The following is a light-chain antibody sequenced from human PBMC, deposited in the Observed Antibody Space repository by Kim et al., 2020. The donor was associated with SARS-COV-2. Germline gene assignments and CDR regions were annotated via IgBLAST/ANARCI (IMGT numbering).Light chain of an antibody. Sequence: SYELTQPPSVSVSPGQTASIACSGDKLGDKYACWYQQKPGQSPVVVMYKDSQRPSGIPERFSGSNSGNTATLTISGTQAMDEADYYCQAWDSSTAHVVFGGGTKLSVL. J-gene: IGLJ2*01. CDR1: KLGDKY. CDR3: QAWDSSTAHVV. V-gene: IGLV3-1*01. CDR2: KDS.